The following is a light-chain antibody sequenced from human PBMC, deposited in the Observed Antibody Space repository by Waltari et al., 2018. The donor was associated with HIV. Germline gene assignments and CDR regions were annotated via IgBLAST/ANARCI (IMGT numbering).Light chain of an antibody. CDR2: DIT. CDR1: TSDLGGYDY. J-gene: IGLJ1*01. CDR3: CSYGGSHTYYV. V-gene: IGLV2-11*01. Sequence: QSVLTQPRSVSGSLGQSVTITCTGTTSDLGGYDYVSWYQTHPAKAHKLIIYDITHRPAGVPDRFSSSKSGTTASLTISDLRAEDEAQYYCCSYGGSHTYYVFGTGTMVTV.